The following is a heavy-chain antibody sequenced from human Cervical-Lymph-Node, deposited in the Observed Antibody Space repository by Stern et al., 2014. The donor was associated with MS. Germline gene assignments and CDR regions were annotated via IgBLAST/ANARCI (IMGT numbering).Heavy chain of an antibody. V-gene: IGHV4-61*02. Sequence: QLQLQESGPGLVKPSQTLSLTCPVSGGSISGDSYYWSWIRQPAGKGLAWIGRIYTSGSTNYNPSLKSRVPISIDTSKNKFSLRLSSVTAADTAVYYCARGLGYCRGGSCYYYGLDVWGQGTTVSVSS. D-gene: IGHD2-15*01. CDR1: GGSISGDSYY. J-gene: IGHJ6*02. CDR3: ARGLGYCRGGSCYYYGLDV. CDR2: IYTSGST.